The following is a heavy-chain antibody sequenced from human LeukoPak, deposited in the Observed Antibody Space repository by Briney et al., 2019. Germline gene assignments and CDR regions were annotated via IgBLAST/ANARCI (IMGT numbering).Heavy chain of an antibody. CDR2: IYSGGST. V-gene: IGHV3-53*01. CDR1: GFTVSSNY. Sequence: PGGSLRLSCAASGFTVSSNYMSWVRQAPGKGLEWVSVIYSGGSTYYADSVKGRFTISRDNSKNTLYLQMNSLRAEGTAVYYCARGYYYDSSGYYSDAFDIWGQGTMVTVSS. J-gene: IGHJ3*02. CDR3: ARGYYYDSSGYYSDAFDI. D-gene: IGHD3-22*01.